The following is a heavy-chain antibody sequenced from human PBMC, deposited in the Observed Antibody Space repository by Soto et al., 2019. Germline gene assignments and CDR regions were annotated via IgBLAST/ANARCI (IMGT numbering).Heavy chain of an antibody. D-gene: IGHD3-22*01. V-gene: IGHV4-61*01. CDR2: FYYTGST. J-gene: IGHJ4*02. CDR1: GGSVSSGNYY. CDR3: ARSMHYSDGSNYSPFDH. Sequence: QVQLQESGPGLVKPSETLSLTCTVSGGSVSSGNYYWSWIRQPPGKGLEWIGYFYYTGSTNYNPSLQSRVTISIDASKNQFSLRLSSVTAADTAVYYCARSMHYSDGSNYSPFDHWGQGTLVTVSS.